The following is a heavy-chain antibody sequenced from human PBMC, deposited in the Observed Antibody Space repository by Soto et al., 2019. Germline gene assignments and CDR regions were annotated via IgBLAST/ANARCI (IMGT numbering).Heavy chain of an antibody. D-gene: IGHD5-18*01. J-gene: IGHJ6*02. CDR3: AGLDTAMVPRLVHSYYYGMDV. Sequence: SVKVSCKASGGTFSSYAISWVQQAPGQGLEWMGGIIPIFGTANYAQKFQGRVTITADESTSTAYMELSSLRSEDTAVYYCAGLDTAMVPRLVHSYYYGMDVWGQGTTVTVSS. CDR2: IIPIFGTA. CDR1: GGTFSSYA. V-gene: IGHV1-69*13.